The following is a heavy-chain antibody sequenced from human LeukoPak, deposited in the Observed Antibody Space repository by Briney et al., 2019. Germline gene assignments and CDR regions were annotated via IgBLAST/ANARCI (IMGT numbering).Heavy chain of an antibody. CDR3: ARVSDVGITMVRGVIDAFDI. V-gene: IGHV3-7*01. Sequence: GGSLRLSCAASGFTFSSYWMSWVRQAPGKGLERVANIKQDGSEKYYVDSVKGRFTISRDNAKNSLYLRMNSLRAEDTAVYYCARVSDVGITMVRGVIDAFDIWGQGTMVTVSS. CDR1: GFTFSSYW. J-gene: IGHJ3*02. CDR2: IKQDGSEK. D-gene: IGHD3-10*01.